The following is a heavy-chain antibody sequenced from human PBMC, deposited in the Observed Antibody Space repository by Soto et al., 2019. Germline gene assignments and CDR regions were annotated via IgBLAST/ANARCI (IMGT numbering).Heavy chain of an antibody. CDR2: INPNRGGT. Sequence: ASVKVSCKASGYTFTGYYMHWVRQAPGQGLEWMGWINPNRGGTNYAQKFQGWVTMTRDTSISTAYMELSRLRSDDTAVYYCARDTFYYDSSGCMDVWGQGTTVTVSS. CDR1: GYTFTGYY. V-gene: IGHV1-2*04. D-gene: IGHD3-22*01. CDR3: ARDTFYYDSSGCMDV. J-gene: IGHJ6*02.